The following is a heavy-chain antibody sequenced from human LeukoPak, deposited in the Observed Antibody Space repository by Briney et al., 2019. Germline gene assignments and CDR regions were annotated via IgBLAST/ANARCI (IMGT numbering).Heavy chain of an antibody. V-gene: IGHV4-4*07. CDR3: ARGGTIFGVVSQFDY. J-gene: IGHJ4*02. CDR1: NSSFSNYY. CDR2: IYTSGTT. D-gene: IGHD3-3*01. Sequence: SETLSLTCSVSNSSFSNYYWNWIRQPAGKGLEWIGRIYTSGTTNYNPSLKSRVTMAVDTSKNQFSLMLRSVTAADTAAYYCARGGTIFGVVSQFDYWGQGTLVTVSS.